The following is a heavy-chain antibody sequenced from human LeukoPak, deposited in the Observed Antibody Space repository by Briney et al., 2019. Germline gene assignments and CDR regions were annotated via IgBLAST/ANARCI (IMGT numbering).Heavy chain of an antibody. D-gene: IGHD3-22*01. CDR2: IWYDGSNK. CDR1: GFTFSSYG. CDR3: ARDYYDSSGYYFDY. Sequence: GGSLRLSRAASGFTFSSYGMRWVRQAPGKGLEWVAVIWYDGSNKYYADSVKGRFTISRDNSKNTLYLQMKSLRAEDTAVYYCARDYYDSSGYYFDYWGQGTLVTVSS. V-gene: IGHV3-33*01. J-gene: IGHJ4*02.